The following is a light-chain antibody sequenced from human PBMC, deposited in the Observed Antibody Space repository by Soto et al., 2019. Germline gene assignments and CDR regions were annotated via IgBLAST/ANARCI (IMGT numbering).Light chain of an antibody. J-gene: IGKJ1*01. CDR3: QQYGSSLRT. V-gene: IGKV3-20*01. CDR2: DAS. CDR1: QSVSSY. Sequence: TQSPGILFVSPGERANLFRRASQSVSSYLAWYQQRPGQAPRLLIYDASNRATGIPARFSGSGSGTDFTLTISRLEPEDFAVYYCQQYGSSLRTFGQGTKVDI.